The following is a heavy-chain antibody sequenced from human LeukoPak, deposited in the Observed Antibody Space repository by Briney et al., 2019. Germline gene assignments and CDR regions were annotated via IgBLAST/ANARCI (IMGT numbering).Heavy chain of an antibody. CDR1: GDSISSSSYY. CDR2: IYSSGST. J-gene: IGHJ5*02. V-gene: IGHV4-39*01. CDR3: ARHVVSDGWFGVPMNWFDP. D-gene: IGHD3-10*01. Sequence: SETLSLTCTVSGDSISSSSYYWGWIRQPPGKGLEWIGTIYSSGSTYYNPSLNSRVTISVDTPKNQLSLNLSSVTVADTAVYYCARHVVSDGWFGVPMNWFDPWGQGTLVTVSS.